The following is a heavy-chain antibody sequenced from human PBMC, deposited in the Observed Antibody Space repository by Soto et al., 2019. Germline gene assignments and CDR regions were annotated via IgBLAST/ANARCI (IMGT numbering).Heavy chain of an antibody. CDR3: ARDNSRAPSDPRTPAPWAFDI. CDR1: GGANGSGVYY. Sequence: TLSLTCPVCGGANGSGVYYWSWIRQHPGKGPDWIGYIYYSGSTYYNPSLKSRVTISVATSKNQFSLKLSAVTAADTAVYYFARDNSRAPSDPRTPAPWAFDIRRQGPMVT. J-gene: IGHJ3*02. D-gene: IGHD3-22*01. V-gene: IGHV4-31*03. CDR2: IYYSGST.